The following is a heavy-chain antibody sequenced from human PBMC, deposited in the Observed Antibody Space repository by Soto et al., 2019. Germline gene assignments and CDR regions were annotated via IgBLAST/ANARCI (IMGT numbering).Heavy chain of an antibody. V-gene: IGHV4-34*01. CDR2: INHSGST. CDR3: ARGVGIFGVVDQANWFDP. CDR1: GGSFSGYY. D-gene: IGHD3-3*01. J-gene: IGHJ5*02. Sequence: SETLSLTCAVYGGSFSGYYWSWIRQPPGKGLEWIGEINHSGSTNYNPSLKSRVTISVDTSKNQFSLKLSSVTAADTAAYYCARGVGIFGVVDQANWFDPWGQGTLVTVSS.